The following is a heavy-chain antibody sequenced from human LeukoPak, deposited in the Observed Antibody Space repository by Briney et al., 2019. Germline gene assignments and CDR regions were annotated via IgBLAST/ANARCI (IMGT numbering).Heavy chain of an antibody. V-gene: IGHV4-31*03. CDR1: GGSISSGGYY. CDR3: ARGLAAAGLYYGMDV. Sequence: PSETLSLTCTVSGGSISSGGYYWSWIRQHPGKGLEWIGYIYYSGSTYYNPSLKSRVTISVDTSKNQFSLKLSSVTAADTAVYYCARGLAAAGLYYGMDVWGQGTTVTVSS. J-gene: IGHJ6*02. D-gene: IGHD6-13*01. CDR2: IYYSGST.